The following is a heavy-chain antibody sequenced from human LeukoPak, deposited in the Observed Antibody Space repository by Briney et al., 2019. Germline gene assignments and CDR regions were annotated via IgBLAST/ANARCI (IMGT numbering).Heavy chain of an antibody. CDR2: INPNSGAT. Sequence: ASVKVSFKASGYTFTCYYMHWVRQAPGQGLEWMGWINPNSGATKYSQKFQGRVTMTRDTSISTAYLDLSSLTSDDTAVYYCARDQEWIAPTGTAFNIWGQGTMVTVSS. V-gene: IGHV1-2*02. D-gene: IGHD6-13*01. CDR3: ARDQEWIAPTGTAFNI. CDR1: GYTFTCYY. J-gene: IGHJ3*02.